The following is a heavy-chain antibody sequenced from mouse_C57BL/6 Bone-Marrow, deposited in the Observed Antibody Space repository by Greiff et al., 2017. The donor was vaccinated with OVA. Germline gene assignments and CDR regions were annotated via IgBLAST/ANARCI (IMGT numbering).Heavy chain of an antibody. V-gene: IGHV5-16*01. CDR3: ARDMGYYFDY. CDR2: INYDGSST. D-gene: IGHD1-1*02. J-gene: IGHJ2*01. CDR1: GFTFSDYY. Sequence: EVQRVESEGGLVQPGSSMKLSCTASGFTFSDYYMAWVRQVPEKGLEWVANINYDGSSTYYLDSLKSRFIISRDNAKNSLYLQMSSLKSEDTATYYCARDMGYYFDYWGQGTTLTVSS.